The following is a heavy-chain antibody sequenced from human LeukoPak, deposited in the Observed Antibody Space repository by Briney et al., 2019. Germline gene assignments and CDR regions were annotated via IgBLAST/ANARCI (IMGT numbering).Heavy chain of an antibody. D-gene: IGHD2-15*01. CDR3: ARHPLYCSGGRCYSPLMDV. CDR2: ISAYNGNT. J-gene: IGHJ6*03. Sequence: ASVKVSCKASGYTFTSYGISWVRQAPGQGLEWMGWISAYNGNTNYAQKLQGRVTMTTDTSTSTAYMELRSLRSDDTAVYYCARHPLYCSGGRCYSPLMDVWGKGTTVTVSS. V-gene: IGHV1-18*01. CDR1: GYTFTSYG.